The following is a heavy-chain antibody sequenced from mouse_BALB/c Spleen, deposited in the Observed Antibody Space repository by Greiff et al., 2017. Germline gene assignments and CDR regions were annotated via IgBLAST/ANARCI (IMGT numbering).Heavy chain of an antibody. CDR1: GFTFSDYY. CDR3: AREGTATGDY. D-gene: IGHD1-2*01. CDR2: ISDGGSYT. V-gene: IGHV5-4*02. Sequence: EVQLVESGGGLVKPGGSLKLSCAASGFTFSDYYMYWVRQTPEKRLEWVATISDGGSYTYYPDSVKGRFTISRDNAKNNLYLQMSSLKSEDTAMHYCAREGTATGDYWGQGTTLTVSS. J-gene: IGHJ2*01.